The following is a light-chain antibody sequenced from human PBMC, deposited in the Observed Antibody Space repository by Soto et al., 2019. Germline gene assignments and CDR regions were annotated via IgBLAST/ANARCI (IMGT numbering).Light chain of an antibody. V-gene: IGKV3-15*01. CDR3: QQYNTWLGT. J-gene: IGKJ1*01. Sequence: EVVMTQSPATLSVSPGERVTLSCRASQSINAHLAWYQQKPGQAPRLLIHGASTRATGIPARFSGSGFGTVFLXXIXSRXSEDFAVYYCQQYNTWLGTFGQGTKVEIQ. CDR1: QSINAH. CDR2: GAS.